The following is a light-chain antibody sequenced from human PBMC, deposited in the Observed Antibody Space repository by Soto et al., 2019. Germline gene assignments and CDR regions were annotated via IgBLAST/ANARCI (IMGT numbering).Light chain of an antibody. Sequence: EIVLTQSPATLSSFPGDRVTLSCRASQYINTRLAWYQQKPGQTPKVLIYRASTRATGIPDRFSGSGSGTDFTLTISRLEAEDFAVYYCQQYGSSPLTFGGGTKVDIK. CDR2: RAS. V-gene: IGKV3-20*01. J-gene: IGKJ4*01. CDR1: QYINTR. CDR3: QQYGSSPLT.